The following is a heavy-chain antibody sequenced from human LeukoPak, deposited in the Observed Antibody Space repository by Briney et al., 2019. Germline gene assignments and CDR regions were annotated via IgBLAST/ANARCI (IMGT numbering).Heavy chain of an antibody. CDR2: IKQDGSEK. CDR3: ARGQSSGWYRFSHDY. D-gene: IGHD6-19*01. J-gene: IGHJ4*02. V-gene: IGHV3-7*01. Sequence: GGSLGLSCAASGFTFSSYWTSWVRQAPGKGLEWVANIKQDGSEKYYVDSVKGRFTISRDNAKNSLYLQMNSLRAEDTAVYYCARGQSSGWYRFSHDYWGQGTLVTVSS. CDR1: GFTFSSYW.